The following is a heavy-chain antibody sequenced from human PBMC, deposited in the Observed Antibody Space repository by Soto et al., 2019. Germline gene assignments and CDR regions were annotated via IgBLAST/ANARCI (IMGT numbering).Heavy chain of an antibody. CDR1: RFIFSNAW. Sequence: LRLSCAASRFIFSNAWMSWVRQAPGKGLEWVGRIKSIPDGGTAVYAAPVKGRFTISRNDPKNMLYLQLNSLKIDDTAVYYCTTDPSGYYDFWSGSYNGGSFDPWGQGTLVTVSS. J-gene: IGHJ5*02. CDR2: IKSIPDGGTA. V-gene: IGHV3-15*01. CDR3: TTDPSGYYDFWSGSYNGGSFDP. D-gene: IGHD3-3*01.